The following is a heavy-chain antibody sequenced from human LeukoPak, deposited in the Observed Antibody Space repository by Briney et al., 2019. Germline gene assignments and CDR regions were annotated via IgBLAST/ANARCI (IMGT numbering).Heavy chain of an antibody. Sequence: GGSLRLSCVGSGLTFDDYAMHWVRQAPGKGLEWVSGINWNSGSTGYADSVKGRFTISRDNAKNSLYLQMNSLKTEDMALYYCTKPSNSYYYDTSGYYFDSWGQGTLSPSPQ. J-gene: IGHJ4*02. CDR3: TKPSNSYYYDTSGYYFDS. V-gene: IGHV3-9*03. D-gene: IGHD3-22*01. CDR1: GLTFDDYA. CDR2: INWNSGST.